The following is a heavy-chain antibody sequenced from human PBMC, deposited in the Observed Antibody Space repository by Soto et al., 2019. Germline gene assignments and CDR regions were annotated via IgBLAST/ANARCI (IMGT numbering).Heavy chain of an antibody. Sequence: GGSLRLSCAASGFTFSSYGMHWVRQAPGKGLEWVAVISYDGSNKYYADSVKGRFTISRDNSKNTLYLQMNSLRAEDTAVYYCAKDHCGEQWSLDYWGQGPLVTVSS. CDR3: AKDHCGEQWSLDY. D-gene: IGHD6-19*01. CDR1: GFTFSSYG. J-gene: IGHJ4*02. V-gene: IGHV3-30*18. CDR2: ISYDGSNK.